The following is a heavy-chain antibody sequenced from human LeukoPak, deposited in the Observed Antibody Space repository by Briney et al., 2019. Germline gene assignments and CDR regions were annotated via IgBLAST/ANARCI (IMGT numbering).Heavy chain of an antibody. D-gene: IGHD3-9*01. CDR2: ISSSSSAI. CDR1: GFTFSRCS. V-gene: IGHV3-48*04. J-gene: IGHJ4*02. Sequence: PGGSLRLSCAASGFTFSRCSMNWVRQAPGKGPEWVSYISSSSSAIYYADSVKGRFTISRDNAKNSLYLQMNSLRAEDTAVYYCAGNSILTGYYLFDYWGQGTLVTVSS. CDR3: AGNSILTGYYLFDY.